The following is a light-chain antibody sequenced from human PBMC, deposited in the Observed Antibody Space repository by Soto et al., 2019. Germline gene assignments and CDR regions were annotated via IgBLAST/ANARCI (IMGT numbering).Light chain of an antibody. CDR2: GAS. V-gene: IGKV3-15*01. CDR1: QSVSRD. Sequence: EIVLTQSPATLSVSPGERATLSCRASQSVSRDLAWYQQKPGQAPRLLIYGASTRAPSIPARFSGSGSGTDFTLTISSLQSEDFSVYYCQQYDKWLTWTFGQGTKVENK. J-gene: IGKJ1*01. CDR3: QQYDKWLTWT.